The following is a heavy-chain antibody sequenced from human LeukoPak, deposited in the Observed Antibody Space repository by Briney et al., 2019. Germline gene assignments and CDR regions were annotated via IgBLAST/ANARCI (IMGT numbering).Heavy chain of an antibody. V-gene: IGHV1-8*02. D-gene: IGHD3-22*01. CDR2: MNPNSGNT. CDR3: ARGFYDSSGITPHN. CDR1: GYTFTGYY. Sequence: ASVKVSCKASGYTFTGYYMHWVRQATGQGLEWMGWMNPNSGNTGYAQKFQGRVTMTRNTSISTAYMELSSLRSEDTAVYYCARGFYDSSGITPHNWGQGTLVTVSS. J-gene: IGHJ4*02.